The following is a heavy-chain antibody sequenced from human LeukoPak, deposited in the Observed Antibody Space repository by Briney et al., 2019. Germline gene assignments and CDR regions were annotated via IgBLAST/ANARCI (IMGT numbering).Heavy chain of an antibody. D-gene: IGHD6-19*01. V-gene: IGHV3-30*18. Sequence: PGGSLRLSCAASGFTFSSYGMHWVRQAPGKGLEWVAVISYDGSNKYYADSVKGRFTISRDNSKNTLYLQMNSLRAEDTAVYYCAKGVQWLALGREYFDYWGQGTLVTVSS. CDR3: AKGVQWLALGREYFDY. CDR2: ISYDGSNK. J-gene: IGHJ4*02. CDR1: GFTFSSYG.